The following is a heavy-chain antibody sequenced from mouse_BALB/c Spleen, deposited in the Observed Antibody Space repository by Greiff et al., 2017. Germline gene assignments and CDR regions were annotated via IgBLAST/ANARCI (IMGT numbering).Heavy chain of an antibody. J-gene: IGHJ3*01. Sequence: EVHLVESGGGLVKPGGSLKLSCAASGFAFSSYDMSWVRQTPEKRLEWVAYISSGGGSTYYPDTVKGRFTISRDNAKNTLYLQMSSLKSEDTAMYYCARFAYWGQGTLVTVSA. CDR1: GFAFSSYD. CDR3: ARFAY. V-gene: IGHV5-12-1*01. CDR2: ISSGGGST.